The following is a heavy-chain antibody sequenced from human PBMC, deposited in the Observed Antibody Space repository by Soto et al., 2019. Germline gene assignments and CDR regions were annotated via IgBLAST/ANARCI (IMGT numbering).Heavy chain of an antibody. CDR1: GFTFSTYS. CDR3: ARDNGIAGSFAP. V-gene: IGHV3-48*02. D-gene: IGHD6-13*01. Sequence: EVQLVESGGGLVQPGGSLRLSCAASGFTFSTYSMNWVRQAPAKGLEWIAYITSSSSTIFYADSVKGRFTISRDDVKNPLYLQMNSLRDEDTSVYYCARDNGIAGSFAPWGQGTLVTVSS. J-gene: IGHJ5*02. CDR2: ITSSSSTI.